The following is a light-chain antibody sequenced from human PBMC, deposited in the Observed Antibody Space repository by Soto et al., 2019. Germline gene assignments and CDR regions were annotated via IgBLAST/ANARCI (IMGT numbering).Light chain of an antibody. Sequence: QSALTQPPSASGSPGQSVAISCTGTSSDVGGYNYVSWYQQHPGKAPKLMIYEVNKRPSGVPDRFSGSKSGNTASLTVSGLQAADEADYYCSSYPGSSNVFGNGTKLTV. V-gene: IGLV2-8*01. CDR1: SSDVGGYNY. J-gene: IGLJ1*01. CDR2: EVN. CDR3: SSYPGSSNV.